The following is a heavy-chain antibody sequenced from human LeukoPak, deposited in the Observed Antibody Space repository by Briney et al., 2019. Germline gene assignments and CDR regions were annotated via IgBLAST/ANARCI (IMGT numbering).Heavy chain of an antibody. V-gene: IGHV3-64*01. CDR1: GFTFSSYA. D-gene: IGHD2-8*01. CDR3: ARSRYCTNGVCYTHFDY. CDR2: ISSNGGST. Sequence: GGSLRLSCAASGFTFSSYAMHWVRQAPGKGLEYVSAISSNGGSTYYANSVKGGFTISRDNSKNTLYLQMGSLRAEDMAVYYCARSRYCTNGVCYTHFDYWGQGTLVTVSS. J-gene: IGHJ4*02.